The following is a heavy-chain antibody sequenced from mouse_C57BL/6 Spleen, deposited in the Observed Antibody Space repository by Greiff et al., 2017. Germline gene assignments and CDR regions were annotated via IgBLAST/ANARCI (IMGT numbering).Heavy chain of an antibody. V-gene: IGHV1-85*01. J-gene: IGHJ3*01. CDR1: GYTFTSYD. CDR2: IYPRDGST. CDR3: ARSMGLAGTAAWFAY. D-gene: IGHD4-1*01. Sequence: QVQLQQSGPELVKPGASVKLSCKASGYTFTSYDINWVKQRPGQGLEWIGWIYPRDGSTTYNEKFKGKATLTVDTSSSTAYMELHSLTSEDSAVYFCARSMGLAGTAAWFAYWGQGTLVTVSA.